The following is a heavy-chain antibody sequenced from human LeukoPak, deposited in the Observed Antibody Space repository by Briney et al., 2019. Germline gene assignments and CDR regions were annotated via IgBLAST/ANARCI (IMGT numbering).Heavy chain of an antibody. V-gene: IGHV4-39*01. CDR3: ARRGMYYDSSGYHDPQAYNWFDP. Sequence: PSETLSLTCTVSGGSISSSSYYWGWIRQPPGKGLEWIGSIYYSGSTYYNPSLKSRVTISVDTSKNQFSLKLSSVTAADTAVYYCARRGMYYDSSGYHDPQAYNWFDPWGQGTLVTVSS. CDR2: IYYSGST. J-gene: IGHJ5*02. D-gene: IGHD3-22*01. CDR1: GGSISSSSYY.